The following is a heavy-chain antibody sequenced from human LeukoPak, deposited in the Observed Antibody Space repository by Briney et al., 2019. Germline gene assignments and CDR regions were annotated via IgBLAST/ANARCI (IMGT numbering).Heavy chain of an antibody. CDR3: AAAIYYDSSGYYNDY. J-gene: IGHJ4*02. CDR2: IVVGSGNT. D-gene: IGHD3-22*01. CDR1: GFTFTSSA. Sequence: GASVKVSCKASGFTFTSSAMQWVRQARGQRLEWKGWIVVGSGNTNYAQKFQERVTITRDMSTSTAYMELSSLRSEDTAVYYCAAAIYYDSSGYYNDYWGQGTLVTVSS. V-gene: IGHV1-58*02.